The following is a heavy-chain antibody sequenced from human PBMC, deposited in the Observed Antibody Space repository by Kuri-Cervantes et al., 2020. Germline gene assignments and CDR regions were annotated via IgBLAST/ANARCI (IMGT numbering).Heavy chain of an antibody. CDR3: TRDSYDSLRYYGMDV. Sequence: GESLKISCAASGFAVSTSSVGWVRQAPGKGLEWVSFIHRDGIIRYADSVQGRFTISRDNADNTLYLQMNSLRAEDTAVYYCTRDSYDSLRYYGMDVWGQGTTVTV. V-gene: IGHV3-53*01. CDR1: GFAVSTSS. J-gene: IGHJ6*02. CDR2: IHRDGII. D-gene: IGHD3-3*01.